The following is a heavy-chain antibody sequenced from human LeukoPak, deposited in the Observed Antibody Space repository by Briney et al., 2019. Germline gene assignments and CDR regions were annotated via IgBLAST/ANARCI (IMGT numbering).Heavy chain of an antibody. D-gene: IGHD4-23*01. CDR2: IYYNGDS. CDR3: ARTKYGGHYIYYYYLDV. V-gene: IGHV4-59*01. Sequence: SETLSLTCTVSGDSISSYYWSWIRQPPGKGLEYIGHIYYNGDSNYKPSLKSRVTISVDTSKSQFSLQLRSVTTADTAVYYCARTKYGGHYIYYYYLDVWGKGTTVTVSS. J-gene: IGHJ6*03. CDR1: GDSISSYY.